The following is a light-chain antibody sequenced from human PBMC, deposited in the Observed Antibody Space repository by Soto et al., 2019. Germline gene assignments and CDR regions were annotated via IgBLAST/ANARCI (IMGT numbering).Light chain of an antibody. CDR1: SSDVGGYNY. Sequence: QSALTQPPSASGSPGQSVTISCTGTSSDVGGYNYVSWYQQHPGKVPKLMMYEVSKRPSGVPDRFSGSKSGNTASLTVSGLQAEDEADYYCSSYAGSNNLGVFGTGTKVTVL. V-gene: IGLV2-8*01. J-gene: IGLJ1*01. CDR3: SSYAGSNNLGV. CDR2: EVS.